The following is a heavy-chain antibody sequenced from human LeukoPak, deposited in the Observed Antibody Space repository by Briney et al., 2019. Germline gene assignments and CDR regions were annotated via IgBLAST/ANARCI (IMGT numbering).Heavy chain of an antibody. CDR3: ARSLTGYYIETIDY. CDR1: GGSISSSRYY. D-gene: IGHD3-9*01. CDR2: IYYSGNT. V-gene: IGHV4-39*01. J-gene: IGHJ4*02. Sequence: SETLSLTCTVSGGSISSSRYYWGWIRQPPGKGLEWIGIIYYSGNTYYNPSLKSRVTMSVDTSKNQFSLKLSSVTAADTAVYFCARSLTGYYIETIDYWGQGTLVTVSS.